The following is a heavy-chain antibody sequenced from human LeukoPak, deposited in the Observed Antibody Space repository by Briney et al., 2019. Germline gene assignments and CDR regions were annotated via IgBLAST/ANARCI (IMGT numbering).Heavy chain of an antibody. D-gene: IGHD2-8*01. V-gene: IGHV1-8*01. CDR3: ARTGVGYCTNGVCYEVDY. Sequence: ASVKVSCKASGYTFTNYDINWVRQATGQGLEWMGWMNPNSGNTGYAQKFQGRVTMTRNTSISTAYMELSSLRSEDTAVYYCARTGVGYCTNGVCYEVDYWGQGTLVTVSS. J-gene: IGHJ4*02. CDR2: MNPNSGNT. CDR1: GYTFTNYD.